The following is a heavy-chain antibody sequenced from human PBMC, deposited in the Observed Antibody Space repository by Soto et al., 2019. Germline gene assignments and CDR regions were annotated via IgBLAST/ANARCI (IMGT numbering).Heavy chain of an antibody. CDR1: GFTFSSYS. J-gene: IGHJ6*02. CDR3: ARAGWQLEGYYYGMDV. D-gene: IGHD6-6*01. V-gene: IGHV3-33*01. Sequence: GGSLRLSCAASGFTFSSYSMHWVRQAPGKGLEWVAVIWYDGSNKYYADSVKGRFTISRDNSKNTLYLQMNSLGAEDTAVYYCARAGWQLEGYYYGMDVWGQGTTVTVSS. CDR2: IWYDGSNK.